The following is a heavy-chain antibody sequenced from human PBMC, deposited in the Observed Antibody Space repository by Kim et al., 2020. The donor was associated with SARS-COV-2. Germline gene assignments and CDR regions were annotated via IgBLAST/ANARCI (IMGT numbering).Heavy chain of an antibody. CDR3: ARDFAVVTAIEYFQH. CDR2: INAGNGNT. V-gene: IGHV1-3*01. D-gene: IGHD2-21*02. CDR1: GYTFTSYA. Sequence: ASVKVSCKASGYTFTSYAMHWVRQAPGQRLEWMGWINAGNGNTKYSQKFQGRVTITRDRSASTAYMELSSLRSEDTAVYYCARDFAVVTAIEYFQHWGQGTLVTVSS. J-gene: IGHJ1*01.